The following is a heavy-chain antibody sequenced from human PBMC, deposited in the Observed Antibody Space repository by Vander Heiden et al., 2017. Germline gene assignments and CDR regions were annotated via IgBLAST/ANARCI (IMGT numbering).Heavy chain of an antibody. V-gene: IGHV1-69*01. CDR3: ARARPRGVLEWLLYHFDY. Sequence: GQGLEWMGGIIPIVGTANYAQKFQGRVTITADESTSTAYMELSSLRSEDTAVYYCARARPRGVLEWLLYHFDYWGQGTLVTVSS. CDR2: IIPIVGTA. D-gene: IGHD3-3*01. J-gene: IGHJ4*02.